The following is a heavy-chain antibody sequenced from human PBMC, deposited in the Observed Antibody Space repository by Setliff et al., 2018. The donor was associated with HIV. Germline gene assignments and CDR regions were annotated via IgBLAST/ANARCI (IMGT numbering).Heavy chain of an antibody. Sequence: GGSLRLSCAASGFTSRNYGMHWVRQAPGKGLEWVAFIRLDGSDKFYADSVKGRFTISRDNSKNTLFLQMNSLRSEDTAVYYCAKEDQRVTSVDYWGQGTPVTVSS. CDR3: AKEDQRVTSVDY. J-gene: IGHJ4*02. CDR2: IRLDGSDK. D-gene: IGHD2-2*01. CDR1: GFTSRNYG. V-gene: IGHV3-30*02.